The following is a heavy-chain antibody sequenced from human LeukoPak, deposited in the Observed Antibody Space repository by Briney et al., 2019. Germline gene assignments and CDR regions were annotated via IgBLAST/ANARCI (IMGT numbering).Heavy chain of an antibody. Sequence: ASVKVSCKASGYTFTSYAMHWVRQAPGQRLEWMGWINAGNGNTKYSQKFQGRVTITRDTSASTAYMELSSLRSEDTAVYYCARDPSISSRLPNFDYWGQGTLVTVSS. D-gene: IGHD4-11*01. J-gene: IGHJ4*02. CDR1: GYTFTSYA. CDR3: ARDPSISSRLPNFDY. V-gene: IGHV1-3*01. CDR2: INAGNGNT.